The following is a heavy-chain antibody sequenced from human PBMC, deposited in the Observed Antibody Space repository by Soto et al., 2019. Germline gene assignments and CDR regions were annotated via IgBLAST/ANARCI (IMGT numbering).Heavy chain of an antibody. D-gene: IGHD2-21*02. Sequence: EVQLVESGGGLVQPGGSLRLSCAASGFSVSTHYMRWVRQAPGKGLEWVSVIYSGGSTYYADSVKGRFTISRDNSRNKLYLQMNSLRAEDTAVYYCARSGGNYWFDPWGQGTLVTVSS. CDR3: ARSGGNYWFDP. J-gene: IGHJ5*02. CDR2: IYSGGST. V-gene: IGHV3-66*01. CDR1: GFSVSTHY.